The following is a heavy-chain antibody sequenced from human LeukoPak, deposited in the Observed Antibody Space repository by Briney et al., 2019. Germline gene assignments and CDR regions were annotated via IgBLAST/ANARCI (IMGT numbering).Heavy chain of an antibody. V-gene: IGHV4-39*07. CDR2: IYYTGST. D-gene: IGHD3-10*01. CDR1: GGSISSDTYY. Sequence: SETLSLTCTVSGGSISSDTYYWGWIRQTPGKGLEWIGTIYYTGSTYFNPSLKSRASISLDTSKNQFSLRLNSVTAADTAVYYCAREDGSGTYYRDYWGQGTPVTVSS. CDR3: AREDGSGTYYRDY. J-gene: IGHJ4*02.